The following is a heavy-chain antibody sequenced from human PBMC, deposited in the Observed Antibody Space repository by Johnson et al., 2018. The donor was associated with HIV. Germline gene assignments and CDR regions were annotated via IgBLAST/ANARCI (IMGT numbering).Heavy chain of an antibody. CDR2: IKSKTDGGTT. CDR1: GFTFSNAW. CDR3: TTAGSSGSAHAFDI. Sequence: MLLVESGGGLVKPGGSLRLSCAASGFTFSNAWMSWVRQAPGKGLEWVGRIKSKTDGGTTDYAAPVKGRFTISRDDSKNTLYLQMNSLKTEDTATYYCTTAGSSGSAHAFDIWGQWTMVTVSS. J-gene: IGHJ3*02. V-gene: IGHV3-15*01. D-gene: IGHD3-22*01.